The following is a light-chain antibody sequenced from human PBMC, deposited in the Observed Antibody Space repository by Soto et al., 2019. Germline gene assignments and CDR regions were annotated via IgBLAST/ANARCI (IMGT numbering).Light chain of an antibody. CDR2: LGS. J-gene: IGKJ4*01. V-gene: IGKV2-28*01. CDR3: IQALQTPLT. Sequence: DIVMTQSPLSLPVTPGEPASISCRSSQSLLHSNGYNCVDWYLQKPGQSPQLLIHLGSNRASGVPDRFSGSGSGTEFTLKINRVVAEDVGLYFCIQALQTPLTFGGGTKVEIK. CDR1: QSLLHSNGYNC.